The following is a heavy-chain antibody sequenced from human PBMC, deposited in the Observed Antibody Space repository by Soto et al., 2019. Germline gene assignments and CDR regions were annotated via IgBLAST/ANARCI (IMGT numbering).Heavy chain of an antibody. CDR2: IYGTGISGYTPST. J-gene: IGHJ6*02. V-gene: IGHV4-59*01. CDR1: GGSITSSY. D-gene: IGHD1-1*01. CDR3: ARGDDAFFYYGLDV. Sequence: SETLSLTCTVSGGSITSSYWSWIRRPPGKGLEWIAYIYGTGISGYTPSTSYNPSLKSRVTMSVDTSKSQFSLKLTSVTAADTAVYYCARGDDAFFYYGLDVWGQGITVTVSS.